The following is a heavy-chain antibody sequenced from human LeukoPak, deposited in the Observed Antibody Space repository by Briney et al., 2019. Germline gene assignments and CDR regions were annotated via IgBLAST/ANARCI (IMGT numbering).Heavy chain of an antibody. CDR3: AKGHSGSLNS. J-gene: IGHJ4*02. D-gene: IGHD2-21*01. Sequence: GGSLRLSCAASGFSFWSYAMSWVRQAPGKGLEWVSAISASGTDTYNADSAKGRFTISRDNSKNTLFLQMNSLRAEDTVVYYCAKGHSGSLNSWGRGTPVTVSS. V-gene: IGHV3-23*01. CDR1: GFSFWSYA. CDR2: ISASGTDT.